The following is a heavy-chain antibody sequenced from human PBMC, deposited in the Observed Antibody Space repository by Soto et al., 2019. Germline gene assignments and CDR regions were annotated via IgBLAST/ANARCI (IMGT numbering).Heavy chain of an antibody. D-gene: IGHD6-19*01. V-gene: IGHV1-69*01. CDR2: ITPIFGTT. Sequence: QVQLVQSGAEVKKPGSSVKVSCKASGGTFSNYAITWVRQAPGQGLEWMGGITPIFGTTNYAQKFQGRVTMTADESTHTSYMELSRLRSEDTAVSYCARDTRIFGIAVAHTPYYGMDVWGEGATVTVSS. CDR3: ARDTRIFGIAVAHTPYYGMDV. J-gene: IGHJ6*04. CDR1: GGTFSNYA.